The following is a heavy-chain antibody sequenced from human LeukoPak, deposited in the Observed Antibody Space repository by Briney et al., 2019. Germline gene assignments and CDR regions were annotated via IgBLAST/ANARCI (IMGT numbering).Heavy chain of an antibody. V-gene: IGHV3-23*01. Sequence: GGSLRLSCAVSGFRFSDYAMNWVRQAPGQGLEWVSGISSSGGDTNYADSVRGRFTISRDNSKNTLYLQMDSLRAEDTAVYYCAYWSGGSCSGSPVDYWGQGTLVTVSS. CDR2: ISSSGGDT. J-gene: IGHJ4*02. CDR3: AYWSGGSCSGSPVDY. CDR1: GFRFSDYA. D-gene: IGHD2-15*01.